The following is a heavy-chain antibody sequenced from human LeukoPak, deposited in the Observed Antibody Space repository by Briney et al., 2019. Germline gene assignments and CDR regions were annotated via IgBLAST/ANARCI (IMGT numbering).Heavy chain of an antibody. D-gene: IGHD3-22*01. V-gene: IGHV1-8*03. CDR2: MNPNSGNT. CDR3: ARSSSGQNDAFDI. Sequence: ASVKVSCKASGYTFTSYDINWVRQATGQGLEWMGWMNPNSGNTGYAQKFQGRVTITRNTSISTAYMELSSLRSEDTAVYYCARSSSGQNDAFDIWGQGTMVTVSS. J-gene: IGHJ3*02. CDR1: GYTFTSYD.